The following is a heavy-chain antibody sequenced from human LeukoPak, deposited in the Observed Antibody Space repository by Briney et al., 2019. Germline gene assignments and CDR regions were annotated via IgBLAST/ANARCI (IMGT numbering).Heavy chain of an antibody. CDR2: INHSGST. CDR1: GGSFSGYY. D-gene: IGHD3-10*01. J-gene: IGHJ4*02. CDR3: ARGRNYYYGSGSYYFDY. Sequence: SETLSLTCAVYGGSFSGYYWSWIRQPPGQGLEWIGEINHSGSTNYSPSLKSRVTISVDTSKNQFSLKLSSVTAADTAVYYCARGRNYYYGSGSYYFDYWGQGTLVTVSS. V-gene: IGHV4-34*01.